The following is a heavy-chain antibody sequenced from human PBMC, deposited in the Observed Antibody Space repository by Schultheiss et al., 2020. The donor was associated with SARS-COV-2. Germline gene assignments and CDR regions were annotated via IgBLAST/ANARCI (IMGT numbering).Heavy chain of an antibody. D-gene: IGHD2-2*01. CDR1: GGSISSGDYY. V-gene: IGHV4-30-4*01. J-gene: IGHJ3*02. CDR2: IYYSGST. CDR3: ARFNLLWNAFDI. Sequence: SETLSLTCTVSGGSISSGDYYWSWIRQPPGKGLEWIGYIYYSGSTNYNPSLKSRVTISVDTSKNQFSLKLSSVTAADTAVYYCARFNLLWNAFDIWGQGTMVTVSS.